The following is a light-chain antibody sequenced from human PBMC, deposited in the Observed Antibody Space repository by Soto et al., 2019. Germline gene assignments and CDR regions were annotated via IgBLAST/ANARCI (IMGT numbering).Light chain of an antibody. CDR3: QQCGTSPRT. V-gene: IGKV3-20*01. CDR2: DAS. CDR1: QSVNRNY. Sequence: EIVLTQSPGTLSLSPGERATLSCRASQSVNRNYLAWYQQKPGQAPRLLIYDASSRATAIPDRFSGSGSGTDFTLTISRLEPEDFAVYYCQQCGTSPRTFGQGTKVEIK. J-gene: IGKJ1*01.